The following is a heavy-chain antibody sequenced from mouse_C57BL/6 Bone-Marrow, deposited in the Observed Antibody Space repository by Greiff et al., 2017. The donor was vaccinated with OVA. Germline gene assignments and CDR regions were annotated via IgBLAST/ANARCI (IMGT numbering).Heavy chain of an antibody. CDR1: GYTFTSSW. CDR2: LNPSTGGP. V-gene: IGHV1-53*01. J-gene: IGHJ1*03. D-gene: IGHD1-1*01. CDR3: ARGDYSRSWYFED. Sequence: VQLQQPGTELVKPGASVKLSCKASGYTFTSSWMHWVKQRPGQGLEWIGHLNPSTGGPNSNEKFKSKATLTVDKSSSTAYMQLSSLTSEDSAVDYCARGDYSRSWYFEDWGTGTTVTVSS.